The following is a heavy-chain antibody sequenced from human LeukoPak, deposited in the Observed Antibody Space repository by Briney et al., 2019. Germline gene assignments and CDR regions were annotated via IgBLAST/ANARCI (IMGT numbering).Heavy chain of an antibody. CDR1: GFTFSSYS. CDR3: AEDPLAYGGHYFDY. D-gene: IGHD4-23*01. V-gene: IGHV3-23*01. J-gene: IGHJ4*02. CDR2: ISGSTDGP. Sequence: HLGGSLRLSCAASGFTFSSYSMSWVRQAPGKGLEWVSTISGSTDGPYYADSVKGRFTISRDNSKNMLYLQINSLRAEDTAVYYCAEDPLAYGGHYFDYWGQGTLVTVSS.